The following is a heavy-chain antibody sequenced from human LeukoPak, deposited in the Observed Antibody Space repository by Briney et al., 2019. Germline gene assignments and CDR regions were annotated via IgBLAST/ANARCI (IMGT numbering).Heavy chain of an antibody. J-gene: IGHJ4*02. CDR3: AREGPYSDSSRSRFDY. Sequence: ASVKVSFKASGYTFTNYYIHWVRQAPGQGLEWTGIINPSGGSTSYAQKFQGRVTMTRDTSTSTVYMELSSLRSEDTAVYYCAREGPYSDSSRSRFDYWGQGTLVTVSS. V-gene: IGHV1-46*01. CDR1: GYTFTNYY. CDR2: INPSGGST. D-gene: IGHD6-6*01.